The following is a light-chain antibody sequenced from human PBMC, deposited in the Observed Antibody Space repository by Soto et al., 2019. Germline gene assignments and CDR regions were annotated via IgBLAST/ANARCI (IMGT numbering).Light chain of an antibody. CDR3: QQYSHLIT. CDR2: DAS. CDR1: QDISNY. J-gene: IGKJ5*01. Sequence: DIQMTQSPSSVSASLGDRVTITFQASQDISNYLNWYQQKLGKAPKLLIYDASNLETGVPSRFSGSGSGTDFTFTISSLQPEDIATYYCQQYSHLITFGQGTRLEIK. V-gene: IGKV1-33*01.